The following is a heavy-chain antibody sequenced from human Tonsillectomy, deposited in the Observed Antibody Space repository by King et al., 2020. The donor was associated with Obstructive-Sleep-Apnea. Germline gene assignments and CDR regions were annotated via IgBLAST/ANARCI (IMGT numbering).Heavy chain of an antibody. D-gene: IGHD6-19*01. CDR3: AKETTGYSSGWYKGGFDY. V-gene: IGHV3-33*06. J-gene: IGHJ4*02. CDR1: GFTFSSYG. CDR2: IWYDGSNK. Sequence: VQLVQSGGGVVQPGRSLRLSCAASGFTFSSYGMHWVRQAPGKGLEWVAVIWYDGSNKYYADSVKGRFTISRDNSKNTLYLQMNSLRAEDTAVYYCAKETTGYSSGWYKGGFDYWGQGTLVTVSS.